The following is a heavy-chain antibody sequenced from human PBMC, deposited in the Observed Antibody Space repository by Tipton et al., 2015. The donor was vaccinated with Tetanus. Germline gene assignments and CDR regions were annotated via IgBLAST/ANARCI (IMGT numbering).Heavy chain of an antibody. CDR3: ARVRPDSYNGYYPADAFDI. CDR1: GGTFSSYA. V-gene: IGHV1-69*01. Sequence: QLVQSGAEVKKPGSSVKVSCKASGGTFSSYAISWVRQAPGQGLEWMGGIIPIFGTANYAQKFQGRVTITADESTSTAYMELSSLRSEDTAVYYCARVRPDSYNGYYPADAFDIWGQGTMVTVSS. CDR2: IIPIFGTA. J-gene: IGHJ3*02. D-gene: IGHD3-22*01.